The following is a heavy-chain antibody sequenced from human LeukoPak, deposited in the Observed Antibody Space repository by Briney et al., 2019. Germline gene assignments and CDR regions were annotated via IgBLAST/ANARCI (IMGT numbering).Heavy chain of an antibody. D-gene: IGHD5-12*01. V-gene: IGHV3-30*02. CDR2: IRFDGSNK. CDR3: ANHSHSGYFIC. J-gene: IGHJ4*02. Sequence: GGSLRLFCAPSGFTFITYRIQWVCQAPGKGLEWVAFIRFDGSNKYYADSVKVRFTISRDNSKSTLYLQMNSVRPEDTAVYYCANHSHSGYFICWGQGTLVTVSS. CDR1: GFTFITYR.